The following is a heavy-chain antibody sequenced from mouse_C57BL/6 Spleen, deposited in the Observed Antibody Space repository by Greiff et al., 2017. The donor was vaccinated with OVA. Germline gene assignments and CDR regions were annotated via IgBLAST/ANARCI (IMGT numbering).Heavy chain of an antibody. Sequence: QVTLKESGPGILQPSPTLSLTCTFSGFALSTSSMGIGWIRQPSGKGLVWLAYTGCNDAKYYNKFLGNRLTTSKDTSNHQVVLKITSVDTADVATYNCSQMPNWDYFDHWGQGTTPPVS. CDR3: SQMPNWDYFDH. D-gene: IGHD4-1*02. V-gene: IGHV8-5*01. CDR2: TGCNDAK. CDR1: GFALSTSSMG. J-gene: IGHJ2*01.